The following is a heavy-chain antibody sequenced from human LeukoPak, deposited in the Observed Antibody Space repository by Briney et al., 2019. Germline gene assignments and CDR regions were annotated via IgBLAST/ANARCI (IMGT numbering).Heavy chain of an antibody. CDR2: IKQDGSEK. Sequence: GGSLRLSCAASGFTFSSYWMSWVRQAPGRGLEWVANIKQDGSEKYYVDSVKGRFTISRDNAKNSLYLQMNSLRAEDTAVYYCARGARDTAMVRGNYFDYWGQGTLVTVSS. V-gene: IGHV3-7*03. CDR1: GFTFSSYW. D-gene: IGHD5-18*01. J-gene: IGHJ4*02. CDR3: ARGARDTAMVRGNYFDY.